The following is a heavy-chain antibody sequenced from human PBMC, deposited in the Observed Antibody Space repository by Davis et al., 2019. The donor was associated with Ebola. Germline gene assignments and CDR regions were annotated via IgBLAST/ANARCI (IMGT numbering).Heavy chain of an antibody. CDR2: IYYSGST. CDR3: ASSYNWNGWFDP. J-gene: IGHJ5*02. V-gene: IGHV4-59*01. D-gene: IGHD1-1*01. Sequence: SETLSLTCTVSGGSISSYYWSWIRQPPGKGLGWIGYIYYSGSTNYNPSLKSRVTISVDTSKNQFSLKLSSVTAADTAVYYCASSYNWNGWFDPWGQGTLVTVSS. CDR1: GGSISSYY.